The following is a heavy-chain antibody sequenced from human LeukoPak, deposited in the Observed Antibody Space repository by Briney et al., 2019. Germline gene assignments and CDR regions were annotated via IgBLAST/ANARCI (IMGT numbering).Heavy chain of an antibody. CDR1: GFTFSNYA. D-gene: IGHD3-16*02. CDR3: ARSLSSRFSGPRRPYYFDS. CDR2: ISATGSNI. J-gene: IGHJ4*02. V-gene: IGHV3-23*01. Sequence: GGTLRLSCAASGFTFSNYAMTWVRQAPGMGLEWVSAISATGSNIEYADSVKGRFTISRDNSKNTLYLQMNSLRAEDTAVYYCARSLSSRFSGPRRPYYFDSWGQGTLVTVSS.